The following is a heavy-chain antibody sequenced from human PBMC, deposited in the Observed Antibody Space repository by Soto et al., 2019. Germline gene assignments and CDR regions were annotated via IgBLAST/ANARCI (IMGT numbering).Heavy chain of an antibody. CDR3: ARGINYYDSGDDAFDI. D-gene: IGHD3-10*01. Sequence: QVQLVQSGAEVKKPGASVQVSCKASGYTFTSYDINWVRQATGQGLEWMGWMNPNSGNTGYAQKFQGRVTMTRNTSISTAYMELSSLRSEDTAVYYCARGINYYDSGDDAFDIWGQGTMVTVSS. CDR1: GYTFTSYD. J-gene: IGHJ3*02. CDR2: MNPNSGNT. V-gene: IGHV1-8*01.